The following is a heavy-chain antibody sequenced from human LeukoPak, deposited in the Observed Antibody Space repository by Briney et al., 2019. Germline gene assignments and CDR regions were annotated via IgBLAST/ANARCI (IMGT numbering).Heavy chain of an antibody. Sequence: SETLSLTCTVSGGSISSSSYYWGWIRQPPGKGLDWIGSIYYSRSTYYNPSLKSRVTISVDTSKNQFSLKLSSVTAADTAVYYCARQSNYFWSGYYKYYFDYWGQGTLVTVSS. CDR3: ARQSNYFWSGYYKYYFDY. CDR1: GGSISSSSYY. D-gene: IGHD3-3*01. J-gene: IGHJ4*02. CDR2: IYYSRST. V-gene: IGHV4-39*01.